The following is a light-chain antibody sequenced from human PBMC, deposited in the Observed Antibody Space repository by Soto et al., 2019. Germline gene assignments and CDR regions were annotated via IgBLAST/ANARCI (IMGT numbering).Light chain of an antibody. CDR1: QDISKY. CDR3: QQYDDLLT. J-gene: IGKJ4*01. Sequence: DIQMTQSPSSLSASVGDRVTITCQASQDISKYLNWYQQKPGKAPKLLIYGASNLQTGVPSRFSGSGSWTDFTFTISRLQPEDIATYSCQQYDDLLTFGGGTKVEIK. CDR2: GAS. V-gene: IGKV1-33*01.